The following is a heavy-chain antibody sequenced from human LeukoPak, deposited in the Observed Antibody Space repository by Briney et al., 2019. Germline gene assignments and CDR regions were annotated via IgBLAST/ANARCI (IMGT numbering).Heavy chain of an antibody. V-gene: IGHV4-31*03. CDR1: GGSISSGGYY. J-gene: IGHJ4*02. CDR3: ARGLLRRVSFDY. CDR2: IYYSGST. Sequence: KPSETLSLTCTVSGGSISSGGYYWSWIRQRPGKGLEWIGYIYYSGSTYYNPSLKSRVTISVDTSKNQFSLKLSSVTAADTAVYYCARGLLRRVSFDYWGQGTLVTVSS. D-gene: IGHD3-22*01.